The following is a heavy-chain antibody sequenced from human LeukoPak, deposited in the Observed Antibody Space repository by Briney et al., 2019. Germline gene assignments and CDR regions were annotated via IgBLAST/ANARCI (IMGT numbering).Heavy chain of an antibody. D-gene: IGHD3-16*01. J-gene: IGHJ4*02. Sequence: PGGSLRLSCAASGFTFDDYAMHWVRQAPGKGLEWVSGISWNSGSIGYADSVKGRFTISRDNAKNSLYLQMNSLRAEDTAVYYCARESGVYDYVWGSYGGTDYWGQGTLVTVSS. CDR3: ARESGVYDYVWGSYGGTDY. CDR2: ISWNSGSI. CDR1: GFTFDDYA. V-gene: IGHV3-9*01.